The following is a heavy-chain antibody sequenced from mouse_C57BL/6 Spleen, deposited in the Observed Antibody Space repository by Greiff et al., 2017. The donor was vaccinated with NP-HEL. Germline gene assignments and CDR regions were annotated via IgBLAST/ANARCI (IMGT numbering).Heavy chain of an antibody. D-gene: IGHD4-1*01. J-gene: IGHJ2*01. Sequence: VQLQQSGAELVRPGASVKLSCKASGYTFTDYYINWVKQRPGQGLEWIARIYPGSGNTYYNEKFKGKATLTAEKSSSTAYMQLSSLTSEDSAVYFGARSRSNWDGDFDDWGQGTTLTVSS. CDR3: ARSRSNWDGDFDD. CDR1: GYTFTDYY. CDR2: IYPGSGNT. V-gene: IGHV1-76*01.